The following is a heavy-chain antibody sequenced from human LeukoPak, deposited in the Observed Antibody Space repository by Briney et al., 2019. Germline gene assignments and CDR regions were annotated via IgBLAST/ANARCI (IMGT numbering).Heavy chain of an antibody. CDR2: ISPRGGGT. CDR1: GFTFTNYG. D-gene: IGHD1-26*01. J-gene: IGHJ3*02. CDR3: ARVGRGGSHAFDI. Sequence: QSGGSLRLSCAASGFTFTNYGMNWVRQAPGKGLEWLSGISPRGGGTYYADSVKGRFTISRDDSKNTLSLQMNSLRVEDTAVYYCARVGRGGSHAFDIWGQGTMVTVSS. V-gene: IGHV3-23*01.